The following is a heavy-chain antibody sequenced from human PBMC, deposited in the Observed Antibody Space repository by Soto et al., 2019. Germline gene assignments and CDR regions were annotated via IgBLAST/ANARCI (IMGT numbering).Heavy chain of an antibody. CDR1: GASISSSTFS. D-gene: IGHD6-19*01. J-gene: IGHJ4*02. Sequence: QLQLQESGPGLVKPSETLSLTCTVSGASISSSTFSWGWIRQPPGKGLAWIGTVYYSGSAYYNASLKSRLTISVDTSKNQFSLKLSSVTAADTALYYCVRHAPYRSGWANRNDYWGQGTLVTVSS. CDR3: VRHAPYRSGWANRNDY. V-gene: IGHV4-39*01. CDR2: VYYSGSA.